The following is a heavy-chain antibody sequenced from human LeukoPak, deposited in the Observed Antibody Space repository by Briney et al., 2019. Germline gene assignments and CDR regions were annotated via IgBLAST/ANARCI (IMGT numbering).Heavy chain of an antibody. Sequence: GGSLRLSCAASGYTFSAYAAHWVRQAPGKGPEWVAVISYDGISKYYADSVKGRFTISRDNSKNTLYLQMNSLRAEDTAVYYCAKDVAAAGTDYWGQGTLVTVSS. CDR2: ISYDGISK. D-gene: IGHD6-13*01. V-gene: IGHV3-30*18. J-gene: IGHJ4*02. CDR1: GYTFSAYA. CDR3: AKDVAAAGTDY.